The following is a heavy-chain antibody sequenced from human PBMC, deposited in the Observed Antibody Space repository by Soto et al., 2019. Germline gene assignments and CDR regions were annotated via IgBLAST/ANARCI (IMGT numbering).Heavy chain of an antibody. V-gene: IGHV3-66*01. J-gene: IGHJ6*02. Sequence: EVQLVESGGGLVQPGGSLRISCAASGFTVGNNYMNWVRQAPGKGLECVSLIYSGGSTNYADSVKGRFTISRDNSKNTLYLQMNSLRAEDTAVYYCARDPPGIAAAGGGWGQGTTVTVSS. CDR2: IYSGGST. D-gene: IGHD6-13*01. CDR3: ARDPPGIAAAGGG. CDR1: GFTVGNNY.